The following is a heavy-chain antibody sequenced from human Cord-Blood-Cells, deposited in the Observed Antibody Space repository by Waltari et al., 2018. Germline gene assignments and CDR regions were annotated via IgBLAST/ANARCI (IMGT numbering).Heavy chain of an antibody. V-gene: IGHV4-39*07. CDR2: IYYSGST. CDR1: GGSISRLRYY. Sequence: QLQLQESGPGLVKPSETLSLTCTVPGGSISRLRYYLGWIRQPPGKGLEWIGSIYYSGSTYYNPSLKSRVTISVDTSKNQFSLKLSSVTAADTAVYYCARHVGSGGVKRTYNWFDPWGQGTLVTVSS. D-gene: IGHD3-16*01. J-gene: IGHJ5*02. CDR3: ARHVGSGGVKRTYNWFDP.